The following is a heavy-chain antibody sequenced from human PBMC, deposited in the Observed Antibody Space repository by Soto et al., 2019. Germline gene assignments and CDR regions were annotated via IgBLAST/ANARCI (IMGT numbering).Heavy chain of an antibody. Sequence: EVQLLESGGGLVQPGGSLRLSCAASGFTFNNYAMTWVRQAPGKGLEWVSAISGGGDTTSYADSVKGRFTVSRDGSKNTLELQMSSLRAEDTALYYCAKGRGGSGSLTPRVDFWDQGTLVTVSS. CDR1: GFTFNNYA. J-gene: IGHJ4*02. CDR2: ISGGGDTT. D-gene: IGHD3-10*01. V-gene: IGHV3-23*01. CDR3: AKGRGGSGSLTPRVDF.